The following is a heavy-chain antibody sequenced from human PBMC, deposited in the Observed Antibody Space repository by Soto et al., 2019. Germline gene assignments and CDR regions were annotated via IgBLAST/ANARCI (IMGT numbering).Heavy chain of an antibody. CDR3: ARDYYSNYYFDY. Sequence: SETLSLTCAVSGGSISSGDYYWSWIRQRPGKGLEWIGYIFYSGSTYYNPSLKSRVTISVDTSKNQFSLKLSSVTAADTAVYYCARDYYSNYYFDYWGQGTLVTVSS. D-gene: IGHD4-4*01. CDR2: IFYSGST. J-gene: IGHJ4*02. CDR1: GGSISSGDYY. V-gene: IGHV4-31*11.